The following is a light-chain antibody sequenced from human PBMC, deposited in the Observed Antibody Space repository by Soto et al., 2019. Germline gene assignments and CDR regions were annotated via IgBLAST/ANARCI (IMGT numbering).Light chain of an antibody. V-gene: IGKV1-39*01. CDR2: AAS. Sequence: DIQMTQSPSSLSASVGDRVTIACRASQTITDYLNGYQQKPGKAPKLLIYAASSLQSGVPSRFSGSGSATAFTLTISSLQPEDVATYYCQQSYRNPRTFGQGTKVEMK. CDR1: QTITDY. CDR3: QQSYRNPRT. J-gene: IGKJ1*01.